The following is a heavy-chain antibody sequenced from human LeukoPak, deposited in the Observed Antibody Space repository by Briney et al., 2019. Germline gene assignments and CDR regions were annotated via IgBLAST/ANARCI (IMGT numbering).Heavy chain of an antibody. Sequence: SETLSLTCTVSGGSFTTHYWSWIRPPPGKGLEGIGYISYIGSTNYNPSLKNRLTILIDTAKNAVSLMLTSVTAADTAVYYCASDSISMNAFDAWGKGTMVTVSS. V-gene: IGHV4-59*11. CDR2: ISYIGST. CDR3: ASDSISMNAFDA. J-gene: IGHJ3*01. CDR1: GGSFTTHY. D-gene: IGHD3-22*01.